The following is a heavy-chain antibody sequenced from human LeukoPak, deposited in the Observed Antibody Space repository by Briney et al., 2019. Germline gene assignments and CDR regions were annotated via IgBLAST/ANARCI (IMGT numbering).Heavy chain of an antibody. CDR1: GFTFSSYA. J-gene: IGHJ5*02. D-gene: IGHD3-3*01. V-gene: IGHV3-23*01. Sequence: GGSLRLSCAASGFTFSSYAMSWVRQAPGKGLEWVSAISGSGSSTYYADSVRGRFTISRDNSKNTLYLQMNSLRAEDTAVYYRARGGTIFPSAWGQGPLATASS. CDR2: ISGSGSST. CDR3: ARGGTIFPSA.